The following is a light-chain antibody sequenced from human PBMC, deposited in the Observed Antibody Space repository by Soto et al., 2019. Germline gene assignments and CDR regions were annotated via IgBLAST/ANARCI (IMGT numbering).Light chain of an antibody. J-gene: IGLJ2*01. CDR2: DNN. CDR3: VTWETTLSAGEVI. CDR1: SSNIGNHF. Sequence: QSVLTQPPSVSAAPGQKVTISCSGSSSNIGNHFVSWYQHLPGTAPKLLIYDNNKRPSGIPDRFSASKSGTSATLAITGLQTGDEADYYCVTWETTLSAGEVIFGGGTKVTVL. V-gene: IGLV1-51*01.